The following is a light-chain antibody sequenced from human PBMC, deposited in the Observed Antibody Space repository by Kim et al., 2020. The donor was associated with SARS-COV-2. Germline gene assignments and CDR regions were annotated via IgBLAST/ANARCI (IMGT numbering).Light chain of an antibody. CDR2: QDS. V-gene: IGLV3-1*01. CDR3: QAWDSRTAI. CDR1: KLGDKF. Sequence: VSPGQTARITCSGDKLGDKFACWYHQKPRQSHVLVIYQDSKRPSGIPERFSGSNSGNTATLTISGTQAMDEADYYCQAWDSRTAIFGGGTKLTVL. J-gene: IGLJ2*01.